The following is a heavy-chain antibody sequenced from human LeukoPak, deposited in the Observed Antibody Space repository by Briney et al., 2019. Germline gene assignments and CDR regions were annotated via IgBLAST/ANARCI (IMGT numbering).Heavy chain of an antibody. CDR3: ARAVGYCSSTSCYAFDI. V-gene: IGHV3-21*01. Sequence: GGSLRLSCAASGFTFSRYSMNWVRQAPGKGLEWVSSISSSSSYIYYADSVKGRFTISRDNAKNSLYLQMNSLRAEDTAVYYCARAVGYCSSTSCYAFDIWGQGTMVTVS. CDR1: GFTFSRYS. J-gene: IGHJ3*02. CDR2: ISSSSSYI. D-gene: IGHD2-2*01.